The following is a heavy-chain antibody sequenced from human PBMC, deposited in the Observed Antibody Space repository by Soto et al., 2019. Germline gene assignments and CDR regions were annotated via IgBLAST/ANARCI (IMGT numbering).Heavy chain of an antibody. CDR1: GGSISSGGYY. CDR2: IYYSGSI. D-gene: IGHD4-17*01. J-gene: IGHJ4*02. V-gene: IGHV4-31*03. CDR3: ARSSHSAVTPFDY. Sequence: QVQLQESGPGLVKPSQTLSLTCTVSGGSISSGGYYWSWIRQHPGKGLEWIGYIYYSGSIYYNPPLKSRATISGATSKNQFYIKLSSVPAADTAVYYCARSSHSAVTPFDYLGQGTLVTVSS.